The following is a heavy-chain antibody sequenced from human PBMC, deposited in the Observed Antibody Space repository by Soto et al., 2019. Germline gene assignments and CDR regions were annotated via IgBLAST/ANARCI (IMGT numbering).Heavy chain of an antibody. D-gene: IGHD3-22*01. J-gene: IGHJ4*02. Sequence: QIQLVQSGAEVTKPGASVKVSCKTSGYTFTTYGIDWVRQAPGEGPEWMGWISDYYGTTKYAQKFQGRVTVTTDTPTRTAYMELRSLISDDTAVYYCALLGAPDSSGYADYWGQGTLVTVSS. V-gene: IGHV1-18*01. CDR1: GYTFTTYG. CDR2: ISDYYGTT. CDR3: ALLGAPDSSGYADY.